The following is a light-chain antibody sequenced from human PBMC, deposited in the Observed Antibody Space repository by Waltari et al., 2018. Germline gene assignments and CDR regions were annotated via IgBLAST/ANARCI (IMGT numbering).Light chain of an antibody. CDR1: GSNIGAGYD. CDR2: GST. J-gene: IGLJ2*01. V-gene: IGLV1-40*01. CDR3: QSYDTSLRVV. Sequence: QSVLTQPPSVSGAPGQRVTISCTGSGSNIGAGYDVHWYHQLPRAAPKLLIYGSTSRPLGVPDRFFGSTCGTSASLAITGLQAEDEADYYCQSYDTSLRVVFGGGTKLTVL.